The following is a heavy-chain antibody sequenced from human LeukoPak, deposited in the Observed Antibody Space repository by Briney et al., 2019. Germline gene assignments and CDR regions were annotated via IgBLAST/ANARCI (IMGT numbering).Heavy chain of an antibody. CDR2: IHPEGTEK. CDR1: GFTFSDYW. D-gene: IGHD6-13*01. J-gene: IGHJ4*02. V-gene: IGHV3-7*03. CDR3: AKNSGWYRYDS. Sequence: PGGSLRLSCAASGFTFSDYWMDWVRQAPGKGLGWVANIHPEGTEKYHADSVKGRFTISRDNVDNTLYLQMNSLRVDDTAIYYCAKNSGWYRYDSWGQGTLVTVSS.